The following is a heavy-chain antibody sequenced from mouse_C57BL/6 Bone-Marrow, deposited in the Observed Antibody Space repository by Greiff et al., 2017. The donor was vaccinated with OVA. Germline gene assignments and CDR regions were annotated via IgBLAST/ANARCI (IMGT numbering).Heavy chain of an antibody. CDR3: ARDVTAVVAHWYFDV. CDR2: ISDGGSYT. D-gene: IGHD1-1*01. Sequence: EVHLVESGGGLVKPGGSLKLSCAASGFTFSSYAMSWVRQTPEKRLEWVATISDGGSYTYYPDNVKGRFTISRDNAKNNLYLQMSYLKSEDTAMYYCARDVTAVVAHWYFDVWGTGTTVTVSS. J-gene: IGHJ1*03. CDR1: GFTFSSYA. V-gene: IGHV5-4*01.